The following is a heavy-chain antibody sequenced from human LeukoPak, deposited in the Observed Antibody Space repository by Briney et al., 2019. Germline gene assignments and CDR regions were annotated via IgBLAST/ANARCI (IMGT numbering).Heavy chain of an antibody. CDR3: ARDLLLWFGELSGDSDY. D-gene: IGHD3-10*01. V-gene: IGHV3-30-3*01. J-gene: IGHJ4*02. Sequence: GGSLRLSCAASGFTFSSYAMHWVRQAPGKGLEWVALILYDGSNKYYADSVKGRFIISRDNSKNTLYLEMNSLRAEDTAVYYCARDLLLWFGELSGDSDYWGQGTLVTVSS. CDR1: GFTFSSYA. CDR2: ILYDGSNK.